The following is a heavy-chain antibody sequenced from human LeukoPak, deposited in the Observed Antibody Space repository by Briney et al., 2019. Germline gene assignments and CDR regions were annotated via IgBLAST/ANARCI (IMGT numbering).Heavy chain of an antibody. CDR3: ARDHSSGYYPDYFDY. CDR1: GGTFSSYT. J-gene: IGHJ4*02. CDR2: IIPILGIA. D-gene: IGHD3-22*01. V-gene: IGHV1-69*04. Sequence: SVKVSCKASGGTFSSYTISWVRQAPGQGLEWMGRIIPILGIANYAQKFQGRVTITADRSTSTAYMELSSLRSEDTAVYYCARDHSSGYYPDYFDYWGQGTLVTVSS.